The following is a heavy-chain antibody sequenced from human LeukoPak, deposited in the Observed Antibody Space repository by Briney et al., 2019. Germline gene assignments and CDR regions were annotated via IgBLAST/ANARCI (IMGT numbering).Heavy chain of an antibody. J-gene: IGHJ4*02. D-gene: IGHD2-2*01. Sequence: MSWVRQAPGKGLEWVGRIKSKTDGGTTDYAAPVKGRFTISRDDSKNTLYLQMNSLKTEDTAVYYCTIGSAISLYWGQGTLVTVSS. CDR3: TIGSAISLY. V-gene: IGHV3-15*01. CDR2: IKSKTDGGTT.